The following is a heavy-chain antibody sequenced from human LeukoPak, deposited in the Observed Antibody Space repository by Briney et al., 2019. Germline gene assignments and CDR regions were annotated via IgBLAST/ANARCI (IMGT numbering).Heavy chain of an antibody. CDR2: ISGSGTTA. D-gene: IGHD3-22*01. CDR1: GLTFSDYY. Sequence: GGSLRLSCAASGLTFSDYYMTWIRQAPGKGLEWVSSISGSGTTAYSADSVRGRFTVSRDNAKNSVFLYMNSLRAEDTAVYYCAIQITMIVVVPYFDYWGQGTLVTVSS. J-gene: IGHJ4*02. V-gene: IGHV3-11*04. CDR3: AIQITMIVVVPYFDY.